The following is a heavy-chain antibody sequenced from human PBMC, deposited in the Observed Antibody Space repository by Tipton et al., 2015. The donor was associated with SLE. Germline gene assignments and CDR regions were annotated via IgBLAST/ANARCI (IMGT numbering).Heavy chain of an antibody. CDR2: INHSGST. CDR1: GGSFSGYY. V-gene: IGHV4-34*01. J-gene: IGHJ4*02. Sequence: LRLSCAVYGGSFSGYYWSWIRQPPGKGLEWIGEINHSGSTNYNPSLKSRVTISVDTSKNQFSLKLSSVTAADTAVYYCARDLGLVNDYWGQGTLVTVSS. D-gene: IGHD6-19*01. CDR3: ARDLGLVNDY.